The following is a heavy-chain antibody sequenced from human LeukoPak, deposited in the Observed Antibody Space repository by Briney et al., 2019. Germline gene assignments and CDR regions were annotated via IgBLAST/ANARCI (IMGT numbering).Heavy chain of an antibody. D-gene: IGHD1-1*01. CDR2: IYYSGST. CDR3: ARDTQLGSFDY. J-gene: IGHJ4*02. CDR1: GGSIGSYY. Sequence: PSETLSLTCTVSGGSIGSYYCSWIRQPPGKGLEWIGYIYYSGSTNYNPSLKSRVTISVDTSKNQFSLKLSSVTAADTAVYYCARDTQLGSFDYWGQGSMVTVSS. V-gene: IGHV4-59*01.